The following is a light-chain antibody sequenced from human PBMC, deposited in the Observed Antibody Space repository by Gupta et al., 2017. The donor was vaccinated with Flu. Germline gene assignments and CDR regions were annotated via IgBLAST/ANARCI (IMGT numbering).Light chain of an antibody. CDR3: QQTHTMPPT. Sequence: DIQMTQSPSSLSASVGDRVTITCRASQNIHTYLNWYQQRPGNSPKLLIYGASSLQSGVPSRFSGSGSGTNFILTISSLQAGDFGTYFCQQTHTMPPTFGQGTKLDIK. V-gene: IGKV1-39*01. J-gene: IGKJ2*01. CDR1: QNIHTY. CDR2: GAS.